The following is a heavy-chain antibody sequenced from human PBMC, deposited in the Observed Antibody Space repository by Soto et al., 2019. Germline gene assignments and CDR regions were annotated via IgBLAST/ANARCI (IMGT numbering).Heavy chain of an antibody. J-gene: IGHJ4*02. CDR3: ARQWLHGNYFDY. Sequence: SETLSLTCTVSGGSISSYYWSWIRQPPGKGLEWIGYIYYSGSTNYNPSLKSRVTISVDTSKNQFSLKLSSVTAADTAVYYCARQWLHGNYFDYWGRGTLVTVSS. D-gene: IGHD5-12*01. V-gene: IGHV4-59*08. CDR2: IYYSGST. CDR1: GGSISSYY.